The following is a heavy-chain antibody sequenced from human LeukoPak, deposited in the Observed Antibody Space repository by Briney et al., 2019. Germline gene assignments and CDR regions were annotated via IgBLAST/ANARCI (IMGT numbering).Heavy chain of an antibody. CDR3: ARDLGPPGFDY. D-gene: IGHD3-16*01. J-gene: IGHJ4*02. CDR1: GGSISSYY. Sequence: PSETLSLTCTVSGGSISSYYWSWIRQPAGKGLEWIGYIYYSGSTNYNPSLKSRVTISVDTSKNQFSLKLSSVTAADTAVYYCARDLGPPGFDYWGQGTLVTVSS. CDR2: IYYSGST. V-gene: IGHV4-59*01.